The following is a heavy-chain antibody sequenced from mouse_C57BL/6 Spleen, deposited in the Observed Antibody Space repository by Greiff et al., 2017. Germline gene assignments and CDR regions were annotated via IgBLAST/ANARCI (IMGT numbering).Heavy chain of an antibody. D-gene: IGHD4-1*01. J-gene: IGHJ3*01. CDR2: INPSTGGT. CDR3: AREGTGTEFAY. Sequence: EVQLQQSGPELVKPGASVKISCKASGYSFTGYYMHWVKQSPEKSLEWIGEINPSTGGTTYNQKFQAKATFTVDNSSSTAYLQLKSLTSEGTAVYYGAREGTGTEFAYWGQGTLVTVSA. CDR1: GYSFTGYY. V-gene: IGHV1-42*01.